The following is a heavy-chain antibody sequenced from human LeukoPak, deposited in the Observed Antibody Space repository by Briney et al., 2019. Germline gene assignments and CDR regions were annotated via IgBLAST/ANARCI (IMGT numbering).Heavy chain of an antibody. V-gene: IGHV1-18*01. D-gene: IGHD1-14*01. J-gene: IGHJ4*02. CDR3: ARDLNHPYYFDY. CDR1: GYTFTSYG. Sequence: ASVKVSCKASGYTFTSYGISWVRLAPGQGLEWMGWISAYNGNTKFAHKFQGRVTMTTDTSTSTVYMELRSLTSGDTAVYYCARDLNHPYYFDYWGQGTLVTVSS. CDR2: ISAYNGNT.